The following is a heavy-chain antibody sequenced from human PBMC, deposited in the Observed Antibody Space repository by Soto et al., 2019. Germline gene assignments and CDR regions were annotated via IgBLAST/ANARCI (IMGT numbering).Heavy chain of an antibody. Sequence: LRLSCAASGFTFSSYAMSWVRQAPGKGLEWVSAISGSGGSTYYADSVKGRFTISRDNSKNTLYLQMNSLRAEDTAVYYCAKDLHYSNYVLHDYWGQGTLVTVYS. J-gene: IGHJ4*02. CDR2: ISGSGGST. V-gene: IGHV3-23*01. CDR3: AKDLHYSNYVLHDY. D-gene: IGHD4-4*01. CDR1: GFTFSSYA.